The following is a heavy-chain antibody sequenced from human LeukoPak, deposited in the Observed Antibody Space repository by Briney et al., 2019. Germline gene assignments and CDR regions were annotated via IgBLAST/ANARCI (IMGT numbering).Heavy chain of an antibody. CDR2: INHGGST. CDR1: GGSLSAYY. J-gene: IGHJ4*02. V-gene: IGHV4-34*01. Sequence: PSETLSLTCAVYGGSLSAYYWTWIRQPPGKGLEWIGEINHGGSTNYNPSLKSRVNISVDTSKNQFSLKLSSVTAADTAVYYCARLKKERFGELFSRLTSTPRYYFDYWGQGTLVTVSS. D-gene: IGHD3-10*01. CDR3: ARLKKERFGELFSRLTSTPRYYFDY.